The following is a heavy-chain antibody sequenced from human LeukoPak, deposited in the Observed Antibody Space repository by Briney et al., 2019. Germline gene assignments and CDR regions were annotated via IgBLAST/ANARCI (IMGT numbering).Heavy chain of an antibody. CDR2: IYYSGST. J-gene: IGHJ3*02. V-gene: IGHV4-59*11. D-gene: IGHD3-22*01. CDR1: GGSISSHY. Sequence: SETLSLTCTVSGGSISSHYWSWTRQPPGKGLEWIGYIYYSGSTNYNPSLKSRVTISVDTSKNQFSLKLSSVTAADTAVYYCARASYYYDSSGYPRIDAFDIWGQGTMVTVSS. CDR3: ARASYYYDSSGYPRIDAFDI.